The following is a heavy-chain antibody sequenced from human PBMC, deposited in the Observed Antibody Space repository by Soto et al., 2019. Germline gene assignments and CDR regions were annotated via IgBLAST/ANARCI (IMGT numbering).Heavy chain of an antibody. CDR1: GFTFSSYE. CDR2: ISSSGSTI. J-gene: IGHJ5*02. CDR3: AKFLPIVVVPAANWFDP. V-gene: IGHV3-48*03. D-gene: IGHD2-2*01. Sequence: GGSLRLSCAASGFTFSSYEMNWVRQAPGKGLEWVSYISSSGSTIYYADSVKGRFTISRDNAKNSLYLQMNSLRSEDTAGYYFAKFLPIVVVPAANWFDPWGQGTLVTVSS.